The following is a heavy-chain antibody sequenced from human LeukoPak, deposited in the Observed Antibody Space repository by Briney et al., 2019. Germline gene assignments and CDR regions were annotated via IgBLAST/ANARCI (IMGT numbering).Heavy chain of an antibody. CDR3: ARGADDYGGSGFDY. J-gene: IGHJ4*02. CDR1: GFIFSNYA. V-gene: IGHV3-30-3*01. CDR2: ISYDGSNK. Sequence: GGSLRLSCAASGFIFSNYAMNWVRQAPGKGLEWVAVISYDGSNKYYADSVKGRFTISRDNSKNTLYLQMNSLRAEDTAVYYCARGADDYGGSGFDYWGQGTLVTVSS. D-gene: IGHD4-23*01.